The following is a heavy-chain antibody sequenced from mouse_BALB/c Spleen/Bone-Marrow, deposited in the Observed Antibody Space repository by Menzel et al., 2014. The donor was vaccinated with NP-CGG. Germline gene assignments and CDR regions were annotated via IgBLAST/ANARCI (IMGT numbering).Heavy chain of an antibody. D-gene: IGHD1-1*01. Sequence: VQLKEPGGGLVKPGGSLKLSCAASGFAFSSYAMSWVRQTPEKRLEWVASISRGGSTYYPDSVKGRFTISRDNARNILYLQMSSLRSEDTAMYYCARGHTYGSSYWYFDVWGAGTTVTVSS. CDR2: ISRGGST. CDR3: ARGHTYGSSYWYFDV. V-gene: IGHV5-6-5*01. CDR1: GFAFSSYA. J-gene: IGHJ1*01.